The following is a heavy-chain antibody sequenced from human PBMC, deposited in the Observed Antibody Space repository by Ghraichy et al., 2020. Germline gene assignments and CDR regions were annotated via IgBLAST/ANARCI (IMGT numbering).Heavy chain of an antibody. D-gene: IGHD2-2*01. CDR3: ARDSGLDCRSNTCYASDI. Sequence: GGSLRLSCAASGFTFTTYSMNWVRQAPGKGLEWVASIGSSSNYIYYADSVRGRFTVSRDNAKNSLYLQMKSLRGEDSAVSYCARDSGLDCRSNTCYASDIWGQGTMVTVS. J-gene: IGHJ3*02. V-gene: IGHV3-21*01. CDR2: IGSSSNYI. CDR1: GFTFTTYS.